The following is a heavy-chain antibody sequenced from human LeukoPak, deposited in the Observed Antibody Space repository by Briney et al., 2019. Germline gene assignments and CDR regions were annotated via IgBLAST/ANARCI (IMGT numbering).Heavy chain of an antibody. CDR2: IYTSGST. CDR3: ARGRGEYYYDSSGYYVYYFDY. J-gene: IGHJ4*02. D-gene: IGHD3-22*01. V-gene: IGHV4-4*07. Sequence: SGTLSLTCTVSGGSISSYYWSWIRQPAGKGREWIGRIYTSGSTNYNPPLKSRVTMSVDTSKNQFSLKLSSVTAADTAVYYCARGRGEYYYDSSGYYVYYFDYWGQGTLVTVSS. CDR1: GGSISSYY.